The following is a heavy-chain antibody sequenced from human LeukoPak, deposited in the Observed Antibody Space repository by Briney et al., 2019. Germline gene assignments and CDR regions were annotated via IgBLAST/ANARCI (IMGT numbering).Heavy chain of an antibody. V-gene: IGHV4-4*02. D-gene: IGHD2-15*01. CDR1: GGSIGSSNW. CDR2: IYYSGST. CDR3: AGGYCSGGSCYYPFDY. J-gene: IGHJ4*02. Sequence: SETLSLTCAVSGGSIGSSNWWSWVRQPPGKGLEWIGYIYYSGSTNYNPSLKSRVTISVDTSKNQFSLKLSSVTAADTAVYYCAGGYCSGGSCYYPFDYWGQGTLVTVSS.